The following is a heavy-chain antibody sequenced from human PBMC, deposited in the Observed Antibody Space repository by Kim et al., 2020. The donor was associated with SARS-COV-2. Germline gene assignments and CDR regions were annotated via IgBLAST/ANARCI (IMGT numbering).Heavy chain of an antibody. D-gene: IGHD5-18*01. Sequence: SETLSLTCTVSGGSISSGGYYWSWIRQHPGKGLEWIGYIYYSGSTYYNPSLKSRVTISVDTSKNQFSLKLSSVTAADTAVYYCASRRGYSYGSGDWFDPWGQGTLVTVSS. CDR2: IYYSGST. CDR3: ASRRGYSYGSGDWFDP. V-gene: IGHV4-31*03. J-gene: IGHJ5*02. CDR1: GGSISSGGYY.